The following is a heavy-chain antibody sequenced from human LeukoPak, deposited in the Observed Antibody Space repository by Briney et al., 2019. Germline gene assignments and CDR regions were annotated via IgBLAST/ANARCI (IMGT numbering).Heavy chain of an antibody. CDR1: GFTFSSYA. Sequence: GGSLRLSCAASGFTFSSYAMSWVRQAPGKGLDWVSAVSGSGGSTYYADSVKGRFTISRDNSKNTLYLQMNSLRAEDRAVYYCASAASSSWYYFDYWGQGTLVTVSS. V-gene: IGHV3-23*01. J-gene: IGHJ4*02. CDR2: VSGSGGST. D-gene: IGHD6-13*01. CDR3: ASAASSSWYYFDY.